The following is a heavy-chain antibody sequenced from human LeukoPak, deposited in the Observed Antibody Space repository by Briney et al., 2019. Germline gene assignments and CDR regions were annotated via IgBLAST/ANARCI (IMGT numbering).Heavy chain of an antibody. CDR1: GGSISSYY. V-gene: IGHV4-59*08. D-gene: IGHD3-3*01. CDR3: ASESGDFWSGFNYDY. J-gene: IGHJ4*02. Sequence: SETLSLTCTVSGGSISSYYWSWIRQPPGKGLEWIGYIYYSGSTNYNPSLKSRVTISVDTSKNQFSLKLSSVTAADTAVYYCASESGDFWSGFNYDYWGQGTLVTVSS. CDR2: IYYSGST.